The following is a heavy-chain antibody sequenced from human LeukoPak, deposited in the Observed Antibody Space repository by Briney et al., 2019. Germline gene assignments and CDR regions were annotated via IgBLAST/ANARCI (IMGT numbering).Heavy chain of an antibody. J-gene: IGHJ4*02. CDR1: GFAFSSYT. Sequence: GGSLRLSCAASGFAFSSYTMDWVRQAPGKGLEWVSSISSGGNYVYYADSLKGRFTISRDNAKNSLYLEMNSLRAEDTAVYYCARGGGGWWTFDYWGQGTLVTVSS. D-gene: IGHD6-19*01. CDR2: ISSGGNYV. V-gene: IGHV3-21*01. CDR3: ARGGGGWWTFDY.